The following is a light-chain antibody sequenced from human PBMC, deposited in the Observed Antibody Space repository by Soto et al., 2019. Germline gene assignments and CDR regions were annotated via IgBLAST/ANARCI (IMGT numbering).Light chain of an antibody. CDR3: QHYGRSPPFT. V-gene: IGKV3-20*01. Sequence: EVVLTQSPGPLSLSPGERATLSCRSSQSISSSNLAWYQQKPGQAPRLLIYAASARVPGIPDRFSGSGSGTDFTLTISRLEPEDFAMYYCQHYGRSPPFTFGPGTRVDIK. CDR2: AAS. CDR1: QSISSSN. J-gene: IGKJ3*01.